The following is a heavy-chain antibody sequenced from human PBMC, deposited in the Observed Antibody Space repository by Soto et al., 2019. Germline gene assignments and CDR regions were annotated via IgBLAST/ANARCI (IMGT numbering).Heavy chain of an antibody. V-gene: IGHV4-39*01. Sequence: PSETLSLTCTVSGGSISSSSYYWGWIRQPPGKGLEWIGSIYYSGSTYYNPSLKSRVTISVDTSKNQFSLKLSSVTAADTAVYYCARLLGYCSSTSCHGNWFDPWGQGTLVTVSS. J-gene: IGHJ5*02. CDR3: ARLLGYCSSTSCHGNWFDP. CDR2: IYYSGST. CDR1: GGSISSSSYY. D-gene: IGHD2-2*01.